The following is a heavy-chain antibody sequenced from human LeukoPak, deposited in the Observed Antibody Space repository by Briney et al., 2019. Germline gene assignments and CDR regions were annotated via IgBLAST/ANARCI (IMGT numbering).Heavy chain of an antibody. CDR1: GGTFSSYA. CDR2: IIPILGIA. V-gene: IGHV1-69*04. Sequence: SVKVSCKASGGTFSSYAISWVRQAPGQGLEWMGRIIPILGIANYAQKFQGRVTITADKSTSTAYMELSSLGSEDTAVYYCARDPPVGYYDSSGYEMGYWGQGTLVTVSS. D-gene: IGHD3-22*01. J-gene: IGHJ4*02. CDR3: ARDPPVGYYDSSGYEMGY.